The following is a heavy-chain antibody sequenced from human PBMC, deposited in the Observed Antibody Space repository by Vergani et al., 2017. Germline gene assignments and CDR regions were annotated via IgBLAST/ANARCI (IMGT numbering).Heavy chain of an antibody. Sequence: QLQLQESGPGLVKPSETLSLTCTVSGGSISSSSYYWGWIRQPPGKGLEWIGSIYYSGSTYYNPSLKSRVTISVDTSKNQFSLKLSSVTAADTAVYYCARDRAVGYFDLWGRGTLVTVSS. J-gene: IGHJ2*01. V-gene: IGHV4-39*07. CDR3: ARDRAVGYFDL. CDR2: IYYSGST. CDR1: GGSISSSSYY.